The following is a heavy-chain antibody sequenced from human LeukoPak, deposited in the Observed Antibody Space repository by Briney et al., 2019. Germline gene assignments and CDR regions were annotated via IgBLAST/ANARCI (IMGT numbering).Heavy chain of an antibody. Sequence: PGGSLRLSCAASGFTFSSFGINWVRQAPGKGLEWLSYISSSSSTLYYADSVKGRFTISRDNAKNSLYLQMNSLRAEDTAVYYCARIPDYFLSYWGQGTLVTVSS. J-gene: IGHJ4*02. V-gene: IGHV3-48*01. CDR3: ARIPDYFLSY. CDR1: GFTFSSFG. D-gene: IGHD4/OR15-4a*01. CDR2: ISSSSSTL.